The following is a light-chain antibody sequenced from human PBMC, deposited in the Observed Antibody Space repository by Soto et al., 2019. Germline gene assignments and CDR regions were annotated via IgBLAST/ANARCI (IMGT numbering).Light chain of an antibody. V-gene: IGLV2-14*03. CDR1: SSDVGSYYY. J-gene: IGLJ3*02. CDR3: SSYTNSSTVL. CDR2: DVN. Sequence: QSALTQPASVSGSPGQSISISCTGSSSDVGSYYYVSWYQQHPGKAPKLIIYDVNYRPSGVSDRFSGSKSGNTASLTISGLQADDDAEYYCSSYTNSSTVLFGGGTKLTVL.